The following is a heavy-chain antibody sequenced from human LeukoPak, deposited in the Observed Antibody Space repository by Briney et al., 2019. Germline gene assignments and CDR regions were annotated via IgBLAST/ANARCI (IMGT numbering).Heavy chain of an antibody. Sequence: GGSLRLSCSASGFTFSSYAMHWVRQAPGKGLEYVSAISSNGGSTDYAESVKGRFTISRDNSKNTLYLQLSSLSAEDTAVYYCVKHQPEGLCFGELAFDHWGQGTLVTVSS. V-gene: IGHV3-64D*06. D-gene: IGHD3-10*01. CDR2: ISSNGGST. J-gene: IGHJ4*02. CDR1: GFTFSSYA. CDR3: VKHQPEGLCFGELAFDH.